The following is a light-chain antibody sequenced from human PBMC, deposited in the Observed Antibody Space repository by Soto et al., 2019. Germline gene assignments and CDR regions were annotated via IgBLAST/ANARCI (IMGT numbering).Light chain of an antibody. J-gene: IGKJ3*01. CDR2: GAS. CDR1: QSLNDN. V-gene: IGKV3-15*01. CDR3: HQYNKWPPFT. Sequence: EIVMTQSPATLSVSPGERATLSCRASQSLNDNLAWYQQKPGQAPRLLIYGASTRATGIPARFSGSGSGTEFTLTISSLQSEDFAVYYCHQYNKWPPFTFGPGTKVDIK.